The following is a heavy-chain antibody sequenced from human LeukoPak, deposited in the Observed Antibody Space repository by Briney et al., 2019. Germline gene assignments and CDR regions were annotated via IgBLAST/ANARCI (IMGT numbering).Heavy chain of an antibody. D-gene: IGHD3-16*01. CDR2: IYYSGIT. V-gene: IGHV4-59*11. J-gene: IGHJ5*02. Sequence: SETLSLTCTVSGDSISSHFWSWLRQPPGRGLEWIGYIYYSGITNYNPSLKSRVTISVDTSKNRFSLRLSSVTAADTAVYYCAREVDNGAMGVGRWGQGTLVTVAS. CDR3: AREVDNGAMGVGR. CDR1: GDSISSHF.